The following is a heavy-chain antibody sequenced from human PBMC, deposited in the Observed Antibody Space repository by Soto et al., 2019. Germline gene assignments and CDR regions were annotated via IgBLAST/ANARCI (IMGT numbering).Heavy chain of an antibody. Sequence: QVQLVESGGGVVQPGRSLRLSCAASGFTFSSYGMHWVRQAPGKGLEWVAVIWYDGSNKYYADSVKGRFTISRDNSKNTLYLQMNSLRAEDTAVYYSARTDIVVVVAATLRGYYGMDVWGQGTTVTVSS. CDR2: IWYDGSNK. CDR1: GFTFSSYG. D-gene: IGHD2-15*01. V-gene: IGHV3-33*01. CDR3: ARTDIVVVVAATLRGYYGMDV. J-gene: IGHJ6*02.